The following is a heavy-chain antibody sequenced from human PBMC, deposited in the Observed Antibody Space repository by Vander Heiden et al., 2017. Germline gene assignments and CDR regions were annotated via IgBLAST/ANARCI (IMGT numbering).Heavy chain of an antibody. Sequence: SLRLSCEDSEFTFSNDWMSWVRQAPGKGLEWVANINQDGSEMHYVDSVRGRFTISRDSAKSSVYLQMNSLRNEDTAVYYCARGSGYGDNWFGPWGQGTLVAVSS. CDR3: ARGSGYGDNWFGP. CDR1: EFTFSNDW. D-gene: IGHD6-25*01. V-gene: IGHV3-7*01. J-gene: IGHJ5*02. CDR2: INQDGSEM.